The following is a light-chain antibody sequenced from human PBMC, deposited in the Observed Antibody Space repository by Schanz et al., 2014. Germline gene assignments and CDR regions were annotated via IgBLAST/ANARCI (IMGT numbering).Light chain of an antibody. CDR1: SSDVGTYNY. CDR3: SSYGGAHIVV. Sequence: QSVLTQPASVSGSPGQSITISCTGTSSDVGTYNYVSWYQHHPGKAPKLMIYDVSDRPSGVPDRFSGSKSGNTASLTISGLQAEDEADYHCSSYGGAHIVVFGGGTKLTVL. J-gene: IGLJ2*01. V-gene: IGLV2-14*03. CDR2: DVS.